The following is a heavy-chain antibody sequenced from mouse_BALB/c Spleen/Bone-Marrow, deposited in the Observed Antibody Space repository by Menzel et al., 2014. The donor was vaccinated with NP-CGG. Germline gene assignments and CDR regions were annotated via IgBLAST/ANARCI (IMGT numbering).Heavy chain of an antibody. Sequence: VQLQQSGTVLARPGASVKMSCKASGYTFTIYWMHWVKQRPGQGLEWIGAIYPGNSDTSYNQKFKGKAKLTAVTSTSTACMELNSLTNEDSAVYCCTRSMGFYYAIDYWGQGTSVTVSS. CDR2: IYPGNSDT. D-gene: IGHD2-3*01. CDR3: TRSMGFYYAIDY. CDR1: GYTFTIYW. V-gene: IGHV1-5*01. J-gene: IGHJ4*01.